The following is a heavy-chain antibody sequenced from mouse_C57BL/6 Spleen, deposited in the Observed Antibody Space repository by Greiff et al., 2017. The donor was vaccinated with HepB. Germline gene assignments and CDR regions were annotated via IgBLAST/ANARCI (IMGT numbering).Heavy chain of an antibody. J-gene: IGHJ2*01. D-gene: IGHD1-1*01. CDR2: IDPNSGGT. CDR1: GYTFTSYW. CDR3: AREDTTVRARFDY. Sequence: VQLQQPGAELVKPGASVKLSCKASGYTFTSYWMHWVKQRPGRGLEWIGRIDPNSGGTKYNEKFKSKATLTVDKPSRTAYMQLSSLTSEDSAVYYCAREDTTVRARFDYWGQGTTLTVSS. V-gene: IGHV1-72*01.